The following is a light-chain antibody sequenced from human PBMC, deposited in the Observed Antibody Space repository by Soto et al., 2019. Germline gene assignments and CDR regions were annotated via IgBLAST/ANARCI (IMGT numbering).Light chain of an antibody. CDR2: DVT. J-gene: IGLJ2*01. Sequence: QSALTQPASVSGSPGQSITISCTGTSSDVCGYNHVSWYQQHPGKAPKLMIYDVTNRPSGVSNRFSGSKSGNTASLTISGLQAEDEADYYCNSYTSPNTLVFGGGTKLTVL. CDR1: SSDVCGYNH. CDR3: NSYTSPNTLV. V-gene: IGLV2-14*03.